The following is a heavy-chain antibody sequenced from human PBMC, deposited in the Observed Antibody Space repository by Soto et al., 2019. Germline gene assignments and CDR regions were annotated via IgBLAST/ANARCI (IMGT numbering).Heavy chain of an antibody. CDR1: GYTFTNYG. J-gene: IGHJ6*02. CDR3: ARGSRTVGFWSGYYTGEYYYYGMDV. CDR2: ISAYNGNT. D-gene: IGHD3-3*01. Sequence: ASVKVSCKASGYTFTNYGITWVRQAPGQGLEWMGWISAYNGNTHYTQRLQGRVTMTTDTSTSTAYMELRGLRSDDTAVYYCARGSRTVGFWSGYYTGEYYYYGMDVCGQGTTVTVSS. V-gene: IGHV1-18*01.